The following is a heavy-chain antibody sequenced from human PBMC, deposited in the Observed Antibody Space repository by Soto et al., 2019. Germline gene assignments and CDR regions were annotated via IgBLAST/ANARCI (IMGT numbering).Heavy chain of an antibody. CDR1: GFTFSSYA. CDR2: ISGSGGST. J-gene: IGHJ4*01. Sequence: GGSLRLSCAASGFTFSSYAMSWVRQAPGKGLEWVSAISGSGGSTYYADSVKGRFTISRDNSKDTLYLQMNSLRAEDTAVYYCAKDRGASGWPHDYWGQGTLVTVSS. CDR3: AKDRGASGWPHDY. V-gene: IGHV3-23*01. D-gene: IGHD6-19*01.